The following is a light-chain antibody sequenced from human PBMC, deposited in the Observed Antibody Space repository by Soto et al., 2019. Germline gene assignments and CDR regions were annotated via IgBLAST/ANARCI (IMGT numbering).Light chain of an antibody. Sequence: QSVLTQPASVSGSPGQSFTISCTGTSSDVGGYNYVSWYQQQSGKAPKLMIHEVSNRPSGVSNRFSGSKSGNTASLTISGLQAEDEADYYCSSYTSSRAYVFGIGTKVTVL. CDR1: SSDVGGYNY. CDR2: EVS. V-gene: IGLV2-14*01. CDR3: SSYTSSRAYV. J-gene: IGLJ1*01.